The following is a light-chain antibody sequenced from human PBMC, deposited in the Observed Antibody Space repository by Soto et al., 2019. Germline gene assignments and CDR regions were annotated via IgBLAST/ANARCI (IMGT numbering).Light chain of an antibody. CDR2: RVS. V-gene: IGKV3-20*01. CDR1: QIISTNY. J-gene: IGKJ1*01. Sequence: EIVLTQSPGTLSLSPGERATLSCRASQIISTNYLAWYQQKLGQAPRLLIYRVSNRAAGVSDRFSGSGSGTDFTLTISRVEPEDFAVYYCQHYVGSPRCTFGQGTRVEIK. CDR3: QHYVGSPRCT.